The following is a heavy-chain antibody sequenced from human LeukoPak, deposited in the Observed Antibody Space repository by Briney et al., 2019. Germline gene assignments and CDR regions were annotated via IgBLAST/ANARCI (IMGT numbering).Heavy chain of an antibody. CDR1: GFTFSSYA. D-gene: IGHD3-22*01. CDR3: ARVSSSGYYNDY. CDR2: ISYDGSNK. V-gene: IGHV3-30-3*01. J-gene: IGHJ4*02. Sequence: GGSLRLSCAASGFTFSSYAMHWVRQAPGKGLEWVAVISYDGSNKYYADSVKGRFTISRDNSKNTLYLQMNSLRAEDTAVYYCARVSSSGYYNDYWGQGTLVTVSS.